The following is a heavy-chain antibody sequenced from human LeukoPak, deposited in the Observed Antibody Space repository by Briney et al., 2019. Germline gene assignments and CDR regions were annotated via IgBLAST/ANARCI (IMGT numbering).Heavy chain of an antibody. CDR1: GGTFSSYA. V-gene: IGHV1-69*13. Sequence: ASVKVSCKASGGTFSSYAISWVRQAPGQGLEWMGGVIPIFGTANYAQKFQGRVTITADESTSTAYMELSSLRSEDTAVYYCATGIAAAVLLYWGQGTLVTVSS. J-gene: IGHJ4*02. CDR3: ATGIAAAVLLY. CDR2: VIPIFGTA. D-gene: IGHD6-13*01.